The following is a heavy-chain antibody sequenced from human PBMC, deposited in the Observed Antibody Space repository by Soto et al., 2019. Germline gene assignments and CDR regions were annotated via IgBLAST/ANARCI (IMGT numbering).Heavy chain of an antibody. V-gene: IGHV3-73*01. CDR1: GFTFSGSA. J-gene: IGHJ4*02. CDR2: IRSKANNYAT. D-gene: IGHD1-26*01. CDR3: TRQGATRIFDY. Sequence: PGGSLRLSCAASGFTFSGSALHWVRQASGKGLEWVGRIRSKANNYATAYAASVKGRFAISRDDSKNTAYLQMNSLKTEDTAVYYCTRQGATRIFDYWGRGTLVTSPQ.